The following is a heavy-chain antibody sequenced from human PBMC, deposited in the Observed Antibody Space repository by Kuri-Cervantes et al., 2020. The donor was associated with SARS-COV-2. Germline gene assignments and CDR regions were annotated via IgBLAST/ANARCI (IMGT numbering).Heavy chain of an antibody. Sequence: GESLKISCTASGFIFSDYYMTWIRQAPGKGLEWVSNIGPSGTTKYYADSVKGRFTISRDNAKNSLYLQMNSLRAEDTAVYYCARGPPYSSSSYYYYYMDVWGKGTTVTVSS. CDR2: IGPSGTTK. V-gene: IGHV3-11*04. CDR3: ARGPPYSSSSYYYYYMDV. J-gene: IGHJ6*03. D-gene: IGHD6-6*01. CDR1: GFIFSDYY.